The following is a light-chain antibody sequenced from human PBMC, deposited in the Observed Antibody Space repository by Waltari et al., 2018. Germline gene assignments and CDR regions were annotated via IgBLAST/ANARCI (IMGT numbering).Light chain of an antibody. V-gene: IGLV3-21*04. J-gene: IGLJ2*01. Sequence: SYVLTQPPSVSVAPGKTARITCGGNNIGSKSVHWYQQKPGQAPVLVIYDDSDRPSGSPGRFSGSNSGNTATLTISRVEAGDEADYYCQVWDSSSDHVVFGGGTELTVL. CDR2: DDS. CDR3: QVWDSSSDHVV. CDR1: NIGSKS.